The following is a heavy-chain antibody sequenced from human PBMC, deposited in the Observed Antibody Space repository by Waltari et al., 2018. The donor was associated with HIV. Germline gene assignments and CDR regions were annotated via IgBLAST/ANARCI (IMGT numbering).Heavy chain of an antibody. CDR2: FWRTGST. Sequence: QVQLQESGPGLVKPSETLSLTCAVSGYSISSGYYWGWVRQPPGKGLEGIGGFWRTGSTYYNPSLKSRVTISGDTSKNQFSLNLTSVTAADTAVYFCARLPYSTSRFDYWGQGTLVTVSS. J-gene: IGHJ4*02. D-gene: IGHD6-6*01. CDR3: ARLPYSTSRFDY. CDR1: GYSISSGYY. V-gene: IGHV4-38-2*01.